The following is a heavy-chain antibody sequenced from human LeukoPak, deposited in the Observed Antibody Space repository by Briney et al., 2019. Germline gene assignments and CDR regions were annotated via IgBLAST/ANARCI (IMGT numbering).Heavy chain of an antibody. V-gene: IGHV1-69*05. CDR1: GGTFSSYA. CDR3: AREARFFLGFDP. J-gene: IGHJ5*02. Sequence: ASVKVSCKASGGTFSSYAISWVRQAPGQGLEWMGGIIPIFGTANYAQRFQGRVSITTDESTSTAYMELSSLRSEDTAVYYCAREARFFLGFDPWGQGTLVTVSS. CDR2: IIPIFGTA. D-gene: IGHD3-3*01.